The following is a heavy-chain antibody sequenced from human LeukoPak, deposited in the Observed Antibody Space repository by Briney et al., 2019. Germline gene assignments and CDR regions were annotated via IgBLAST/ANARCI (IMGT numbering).Heavy chain of an antibody. J-gene: IGHJ6*03. V-gene: IGHV4-34*01. CDR3: ARFKRYCSGGSCYYYYYYYMDV. D-gene: IGHD2-15*01. CDR1: GGSFSGYY. Sequence: SETLSLTCAVYGGSFSGYYWSWIRQPPGKGLEWIGEINHSGSTNYNPSLKSRVTISVDTSKNQFSLKLRSVTAADTAVYYCARFKRYCSGGSCYYYYYYYMDVWGKGTTVTVSS. CDR2: INHSGST.